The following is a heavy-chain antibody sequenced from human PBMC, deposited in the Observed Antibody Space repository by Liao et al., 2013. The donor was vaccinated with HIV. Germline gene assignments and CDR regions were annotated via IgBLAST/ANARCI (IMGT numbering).Heavy chain of an antibody. V-gene: IGHV4-39*07. J-gene: IGHJ4*02. CDR1: GDSISSSSPY. D-gene: IGHD6-19*01. CDR2: LYFSGST. CDR3: ARGVEYLYSSGWYEAYFDY. Sequence: QLQLQESGPGLVKPSETLSLTCTVSGDSISSSSPYWGWIRQPPGKGLEWIGSLYFSGSTYYNPSLKSRVSISVDTSKNQFSLKLSSVTAADTAVYYCARGVEYLYSSGWYEAYFDYWGQGTLVTVSS.